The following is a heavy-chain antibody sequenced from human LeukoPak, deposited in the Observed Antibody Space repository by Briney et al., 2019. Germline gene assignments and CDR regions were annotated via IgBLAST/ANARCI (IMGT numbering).Heavy chain of an antibody. J-gene: IGHJ6*03. V-gene: IGHV3-20*01. Sequence: GGSLRLSCAASGFTFDDYGMSWVRQAPGEGLEGVSGINWNGGSTGYADSVKGRFTISRDNAKNSLYLQMNSLRAEDAALYHCAREGSTVTTLLWGYYYYYMDVWGKGTTVTVSS. D-gene: IGHD4-11*01. CDR2: INWNGGST. CDR3: AREGSTVTTLLWGYYYYYMDV. CDR1: GFTFDDYG.